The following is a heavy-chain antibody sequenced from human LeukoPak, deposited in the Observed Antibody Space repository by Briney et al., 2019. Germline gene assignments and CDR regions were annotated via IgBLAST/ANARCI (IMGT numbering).Heavy chain of an antibody. J-gene: IGHJ4*02. CDR3: ARGPGLVRGVIITDDY. CDR2: INHSGST. Sequence: PSETLSLTCAVYGGPFSGYYWSWIRQPPGKGLEWIGEINHSGSTNYNPSLKSRVTISVDTSKNQFSLKLSSVTAADTAVYYCARGPGLVRGVIITDDYWGQGTLVTVSS. CDR1: GGPFSGYY. D-gene: IGHD3-10*01. V-gene: IGHV4-34*01.